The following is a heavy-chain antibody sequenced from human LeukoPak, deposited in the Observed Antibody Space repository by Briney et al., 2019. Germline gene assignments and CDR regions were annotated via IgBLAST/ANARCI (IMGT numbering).Heavy chain of an antibody. CDR1: GYTFTSYG. CDR3: ARFFIPPEIAAAGNENDY. CDR2: ISAYNGNT. J-gene: IGHJ4*02. V-gene: IGHV1-18*01. D-gene: IGHD6-13*01. Sequence: ASVKVSCKASGYTFTSYGISWVRQAPGQGLEWMGWISAYNGNTNYAQKLQGRVTMTTDTSTSTAYMELRSLRSDDTAVYYCARFFIPPEIAAAGNENDYWGQGTLVTVSS.